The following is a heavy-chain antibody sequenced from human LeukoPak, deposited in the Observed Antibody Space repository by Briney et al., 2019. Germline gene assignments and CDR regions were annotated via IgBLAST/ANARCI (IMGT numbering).Heavy chain of an antibody. CDR2: ISGSGGST. Sequence: GGSLRLSCAASGFTFSSYGIHWVRQAPGKGLEWVSLISGSGGSTYYADSVKGRFTISRDNSKNTLYLQMNSLRAEDTAVYFCAKDQPWGLFDSWGQGTLVTVSS. D-gene: IGHD7-27*01. V-gene: IGHV3-23*01. J-gene: IGHJ4*02. CDR1: GFTFSSYG. CDR3: AKDQPWGLFDS.